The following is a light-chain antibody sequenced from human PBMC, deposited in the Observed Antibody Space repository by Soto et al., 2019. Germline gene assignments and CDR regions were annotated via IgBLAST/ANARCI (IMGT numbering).Light chain of an antibody. V-gene: IGKV1-5*03. J-gene: IGKJ1*01. CDR1: QSISTW. CDR2: HAS. CDR3: QQYRAYSWT. Sequence: DIQMTQSPSTLSASIGDRVTITCRASQSISTWLAWYRQKPGEAPKLLIYHASNLESGVPSRFSGSGSGPEFTLTISSLQADDFATYYCQQYRAYSWTFGPGTKVDI.